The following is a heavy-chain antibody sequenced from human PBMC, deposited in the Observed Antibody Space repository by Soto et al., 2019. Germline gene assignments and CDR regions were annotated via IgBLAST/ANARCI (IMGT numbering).Heavy chain of an antibody. Sequence: QVQLQQWGAGLLKPSETLSLTCAVYGGSFSGYYWSWIRQPPGKGLEWIGEINHSGSTNYNPSLKSRVTISGDTSKNQFSLKLSSVTAADTAVYYCARVGNWNDVGLFDYWGQGTLVTVSS. CDR3: ARVGNWNDVGLFDY. D-gene: IGHD1-1*01. CDR2: INHSGST. CDR1: GGSFSGYY. V-gene: IGHV4-34*01. J-gene: IGHJ4*02.